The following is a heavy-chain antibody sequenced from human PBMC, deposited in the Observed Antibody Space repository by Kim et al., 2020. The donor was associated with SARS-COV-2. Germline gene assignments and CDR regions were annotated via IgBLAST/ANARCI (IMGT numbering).Heavy chain of an antibody. J-gene: IGHJ3*02. V-gene: IGHV3-64*01. Sequence: GGSLRLSCAASGFTFSSYAMHWVRQAPGKGLEYVSAISSNGGSTYYANSVKGRFTISRDNSKNTLYLQMGSLRAEDMAVYYCARIPAAAGTGVAFDIWGQGTMVTVSS. CDR3: ARIPAAAGTGVAFDI. D-gene: IGHD6-13*01. CDR2: ISSNGGST. CDR1: GFTFSSYA.